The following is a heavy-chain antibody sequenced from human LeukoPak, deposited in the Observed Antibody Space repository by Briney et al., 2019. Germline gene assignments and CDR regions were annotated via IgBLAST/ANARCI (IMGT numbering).Heavy chain of an antibody. CDR3: AREEWLQYYFDY. CDR1: GYSFTGYY. V-gene: IGHV1-2*02. CDR2: IDPVSGDR. J-gene: IGHJ4*02. D-gene: IGHD5-24*01. Sequence: ASVKVSCRASGYSFTGYYMHWVRQSPGQGVEWMGWIDPVSGDRKYAQMFQGRVTMNRDTYISTAYMDLRWLRSDDTAVYYCAREEWLQYYFDYWGQGTLVTVSS.